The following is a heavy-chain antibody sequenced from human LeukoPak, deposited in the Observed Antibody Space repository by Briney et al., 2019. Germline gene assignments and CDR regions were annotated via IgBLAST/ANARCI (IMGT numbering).Heavy chain of an antibody. CDR1: GGPISSYY. J-gene: IGHJ4*02. Sequence: SETLSLTCTVSGGPISSYYWSWIRQPPGKGLEWIGYIYYSGSTNYNPSLKSRVTISVDTSKNQFSLKLSSVTAADTAVYYCARTTSVVPFDYWGQGTQVTISS. D-gene: IGHD2-2*01. V-gene: IGHV4-59*01. CDR3: ARTTSVVPFDY. CDR2: IYYSGST.